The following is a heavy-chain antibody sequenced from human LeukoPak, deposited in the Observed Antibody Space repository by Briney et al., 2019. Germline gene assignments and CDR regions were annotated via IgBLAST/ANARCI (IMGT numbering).Heavy chain of an antibody. CDR1: GFTFGSYW. Sequence: GGSLRLSCVASGFTFGSYWIYWVRQAPGKGLECMSRVYNDGRDKVYADSVRGRFTISRDNAKNTVFLQLNSLRAEDTGVYYCARGGDFHAFDIWGRGTMVTVSS. V-gene: IGHV3-74*01. CDR3: ARGGDFHAFDI. D-gene: IGHD3-3*01. CDR2: VYNDGRDK. J-gene: IGHJ3*02.